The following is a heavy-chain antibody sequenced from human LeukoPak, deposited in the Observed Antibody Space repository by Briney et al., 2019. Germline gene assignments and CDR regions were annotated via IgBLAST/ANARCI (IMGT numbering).Heavy chain of an antibody. Sequence: PSETLSLTCTVSGGSISSSSYYWGWIRQPPGKGLEWIGSIYYSGSTYYNPSLKSRVTISVDTSKNQFSLKLSSVTAADTAVYYCARLDYDILTGYWFDPWGQGTLVTVSS. CDR2: IYYSGST. CDR1: GGSISSSSYY. J-gene: IGHJ5*02. D-gene: IGHD3-9*01. V-gene: IGHV4-39*01. CDR3: ARLDYDILTGYWFDP.